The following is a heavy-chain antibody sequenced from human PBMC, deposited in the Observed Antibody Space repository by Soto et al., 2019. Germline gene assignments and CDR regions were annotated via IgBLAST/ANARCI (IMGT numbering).Heavy chain of an antibody. CDR2: IYYSGST. V-gene: IGHV4-59*08. Sequence: SETLSLTCTVSGGSISSYYWSWIRQPPGKGLEWIGYIYYSGSTNYNPSLKSRVTISVDTSKNQFSLKLSSVTAADTAVYYCARRYGSAIDYWGQGTLVTFSS. J-gene: IGHJ4*02. CDR1: GGSISSYY. D-gene: IGHD1-26*01. CDR3: ARRYGSAIDY.